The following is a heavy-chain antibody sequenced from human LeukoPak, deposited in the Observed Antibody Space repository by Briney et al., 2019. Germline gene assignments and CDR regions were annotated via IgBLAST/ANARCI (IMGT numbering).Heavy chain of an antibody. CDR2: IIPIFGTA. CDR3: ARMRDDYGLN. J-gene: IGHJ4*02. CDR1: GGTFSSYA. Sequence: SVKVSCKASGGTFSSYAISWVRQAPGQGLEWMGGIIPIFGTANYAQKFQGRVSITTDESTSTAYMELSSLRSEDTAVYYCARMRDDYGLNWGQGTLVTVSS. D-gene: IGHD4-17*01. V-gene: IGHV1-69*05.